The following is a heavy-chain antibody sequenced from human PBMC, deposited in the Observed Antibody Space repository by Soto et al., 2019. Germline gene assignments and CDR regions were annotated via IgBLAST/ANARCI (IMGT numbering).Heavy chain of an antibody. D-gene: IGHD3-10*01. CDR2: IHHSGNT. CDR3: ARVGCGALTYYNGMDV. J-gene: IGHJ6*02. V-gene: IGHV4-31*02. CDR1: GASISSGGYY. Sequence: SETLSLTCTVSGASISSGGYYWSWIRQHPGKGLEWIGYIHHSGNTHYNPSLKSRLTISVDTSKNQLSLTLSAVTAADTALYYCARVGCGALTYYNGMDVWGRGTTVTVSS.